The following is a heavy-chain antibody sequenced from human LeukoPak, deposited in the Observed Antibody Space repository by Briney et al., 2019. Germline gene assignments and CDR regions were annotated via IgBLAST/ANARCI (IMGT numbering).Heavy chain of an antibody. V-gene: IGHV4-59*01. CDR2: IYYSGST. J-gene: IGHJ4*02. CDR1: GGSISSYY. CDR3: ARVVVPAAIDY. D-gene: IGHD2-2*02. Sequence: PSETLSLTCTVSGGSISSYYWSWIRQPPGKGLEWIGYIYYSGSTNYNPSLKSRVTISVDTSKNQFSLKPSSVTAADTAVYYCARVVVPAAIDYWGQGTLVTVSS.